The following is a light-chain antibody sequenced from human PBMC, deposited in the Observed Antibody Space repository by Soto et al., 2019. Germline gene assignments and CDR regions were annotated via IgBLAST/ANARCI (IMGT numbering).Light chain of an antibody. CDR2: EVR. J-gene: IGLJ3*02. V-gene: IGLV2-14*01. CDR1: NTDVGGYNY. Sequence: QSVLTQPASVSGSPGQSITVSCTGTNTDVGGYNYVSWYQHRPGKAPRLMIYEVRNRLSGVSNRFSGSKSGNTASLTISGLQSEDEADYYCTSYTGSNNLGFGGGTKLTVL. CDR3: TSYTGSNNLG.